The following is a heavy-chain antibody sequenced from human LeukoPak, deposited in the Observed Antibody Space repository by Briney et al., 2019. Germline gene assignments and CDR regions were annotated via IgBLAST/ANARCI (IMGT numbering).Heavy chain of an antibody. D-gene: IGHD4-17*01. CDR3: ARDRLHYGEYEKTFDY. Sequence: ASVKVSCKASGYTFTSYGFNWVRQAPGQGLEWMGWINTYSGNTHYVQKLQGRVTMTTDTSTSTAYMELRSLRSDDTAVYYCARDRLHYGEYEKTFDYWGQGTLVSVSS. J-gene: IGHJ4*02. CDR2: INTYSGNT. CDR1: GYTFTSYG. V-gene: IGHV1-18*01.